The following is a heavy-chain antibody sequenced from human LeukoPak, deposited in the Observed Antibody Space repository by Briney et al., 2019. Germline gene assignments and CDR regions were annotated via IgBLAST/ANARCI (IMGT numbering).Heavy chain of an antibody. CDR2: IYSDGRT. Sequence: PPGGSLRLSCAASGFTFNSYWMTWVRHPPGKGLVWVSIIYSDGRTYYADSVKGRFTISRDNSKNTLYLQMNSLRAEDTAVYYCARNQLFYYYGMDVWGQGTTVTVSS. CDR3: ARNQLFYYYGMDV. CDR1: GFTFNSYW. J-gene: IGHJ6*02. V-gene: IGHV3-66*01. D-gene: IGHD1-1*01.